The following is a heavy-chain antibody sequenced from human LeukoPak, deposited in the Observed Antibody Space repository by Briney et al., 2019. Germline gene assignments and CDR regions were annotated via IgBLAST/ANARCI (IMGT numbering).Heavy chain of an antibody. CDR1: GGSISSGDYY. V-gene: IGHV4-30-4*08. J-gene: IGHJ3*02. Sequence: SETLSLTCTVSGGSISSGDYYWGWIRQPPGKGLEWIGYIYYSGSTYYNPSLKSRVTISVDTSKNQFSLKLSSVTAADTAVYYCASRVTYYYDSSGPDAFDIWGQGTMVTVSS. CDR2: IYYSGST. D-gene: IGHD3-22*01. CDR3: ASRVTYYYDSSGPDAFDI.